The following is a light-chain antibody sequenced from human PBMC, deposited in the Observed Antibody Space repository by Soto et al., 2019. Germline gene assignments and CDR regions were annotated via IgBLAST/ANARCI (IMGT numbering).Light chain of an antibody. V-gene: IGKV1-13*02. J-gene: IGKJ4*01. CDR3: QQFNSYPLT. Sequence: AIQLTQSPSSLSASVGDRVTITWRASQGISSALAWYQQKPGKAPKLLIYDASSLESGVPSRFSGSGSGTDFTLTIISLQPEDFATYYCQQFNSYPLTFGGGTKVDIK. CDR2: DAS. CDR1: QGISSA.